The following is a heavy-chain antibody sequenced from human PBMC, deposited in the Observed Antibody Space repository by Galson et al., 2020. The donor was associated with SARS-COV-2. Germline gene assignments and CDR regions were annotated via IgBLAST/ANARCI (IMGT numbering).Heavy chain of an antibody. Sequence: GGSLRLSCAVSGFTFSSYWMHWVRQAPGKGLVWVSRIYSEGSSTSYADSVTGRFTISGDNAKNTLYLQMNSLRAEDTAVYYCARGDMGNDYFDYWGQGTLVTVSS. D-gene: IGHD7-27*01. J-gene: IGHJ4*02. V-gene: IGHV3-74*01. CDR2: IYSEGSST. CDR3: ARGDMGNDYFDY. CDR1: GFTFSSYW.